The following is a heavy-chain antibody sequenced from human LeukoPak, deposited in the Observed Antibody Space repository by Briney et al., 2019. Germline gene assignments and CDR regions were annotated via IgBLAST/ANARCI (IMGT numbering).Heavy chain of an antibody. CDR1: GYTLTELS. Sequence: GASVKVSCKVSGYTLTELSMHWVRQAPGKGLEWLGWISTYNGNTRYAQKFQVRLTMTTDTSTTTAYMELRSLRSDDTAVYYCASGVLRAVAGHTFDYWGQGTLVTVSS. J-gene: IGHJ4*02. CDR2: ISTYNGNT. CDR3: ASGVLRAVAGHTFDY. V-gene: IGHV1-18*01. D-gene: IGHD6-19*01.